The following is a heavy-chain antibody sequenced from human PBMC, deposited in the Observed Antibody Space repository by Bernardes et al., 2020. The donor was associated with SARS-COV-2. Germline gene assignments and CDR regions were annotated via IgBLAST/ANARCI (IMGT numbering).Heavy chain of an antibody. CDR3: AKPDGSGSYYTPFDY. CDR2: ISYDGSNK. V-gene: IGHV3-30*18. Sequence: GGPLRLSCAASGFTFSSYGMHWVRQAPGKGLEWVAVISYDGSNKYYADSVKGRFTISRDNSKNTLYLQMNSLRAEDTAVYYCAKPDGSGSYYTPFDYWGQGTLVTVSS. CDR1: GFTFSSYG. D-gene: IGHD3-10*01. J-gene: IGHJ4*02.